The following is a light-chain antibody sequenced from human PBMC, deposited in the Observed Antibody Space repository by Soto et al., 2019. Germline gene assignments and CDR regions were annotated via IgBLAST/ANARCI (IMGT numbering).Light chain of an antibody. J-gene: IGKJ4*01. Sequence: EIVLTQSPATLSVSPGERTTLSCRASQSVSGYLAWYQQIPGQAPRLLIYDASNRATGIPARFSGSGSGTDFTLTISGLAPEDFALYYCQHRSTAALALGGGTKVDIK. CDR1: QSVSGY. CDR2: DAS. V-gene: IGKV3-11*01. CDR3: QHRSTAALA.